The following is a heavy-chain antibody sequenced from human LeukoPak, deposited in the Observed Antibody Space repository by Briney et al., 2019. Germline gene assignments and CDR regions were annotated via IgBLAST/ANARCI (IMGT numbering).Heavy chain of an antibody. D-gene: IGHD1-20*01. Sequence: PGGSLRLSCAASGFTFSSYWMSWVRQAPGKGLEWVANIKQDGSEKYYVDSVKGRFTISRDNAKNSLYLQMNSLRAEDTAVYYCARMRGMTHNWFDPWGQGTLVTVSS. V-gene: IGHV3-7*01. J-gene: IGHJ5*02. CDR1: GFTFSSYW. CDR3: ARMRGMTHNWFDP. CDR2: IKQDGSEK.